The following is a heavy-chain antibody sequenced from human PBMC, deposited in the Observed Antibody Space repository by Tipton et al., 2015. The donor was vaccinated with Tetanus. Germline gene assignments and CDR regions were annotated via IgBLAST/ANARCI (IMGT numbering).Heavy chain of an antibody. V-gene: IGHV3-21*01. Sequence: SLRLSCAASGFTFDDYAMHWVRQAPGKGLEWVSSISSTSAYIYYADSLKGRFTISRDNAQNSLFLQIDNLRAEDTAIYYCASGSALDYWGQGTLVTVSS. CDR3: ASGSALDY. D-gene: IGHD6-25*01. J-gene: IGHJ4*02. CDR1: GFTFDDYA. CDR2: ISSTSAYI.